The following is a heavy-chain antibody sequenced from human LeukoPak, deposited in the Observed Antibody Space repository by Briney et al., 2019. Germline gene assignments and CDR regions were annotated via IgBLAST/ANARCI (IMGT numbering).Heavy chain of an antibody. CDR2: FDPEDGET. D-gene: IGHD3-3*01. CDR1: GYTLTELS. CDR3: ARGLLSSYDFWSGYYLIY. V-gene: IGHV1-24*01. J-gene: IGHJ4*02. Sequence: ASVKVSCKVSGYTLTELSMHWVRQAPGKGLAWMGGFDPEDGETIYAQKFQGRVTMTEDTSTDTAYMELSSLRSEDTAVYYCARGLLSSYDFWSGYYLIYWGQGTLVTVSS.